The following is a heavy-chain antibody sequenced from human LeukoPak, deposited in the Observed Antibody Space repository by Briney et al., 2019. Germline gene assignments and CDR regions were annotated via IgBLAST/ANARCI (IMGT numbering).Heavy chain of an antibody. J-gene: IGHJ4*02. CDR1: GFTFSSYE. CDR3: ARDRGSYYTCFGY. D-gene: IGHD3-10*01. Sequence: PGGSLRLSCAASGFTFSSYEMNWVRQAPGKGLEWVSFISSSGSTIYYADSVKGRFTISRDNAKNSLYLQMNSLRAEDTAVYYCARDRGSYYTCFGYWGQGTLVTVSS. V-gene: IGHV3-48*03. CDR2: ISSSGSTI.